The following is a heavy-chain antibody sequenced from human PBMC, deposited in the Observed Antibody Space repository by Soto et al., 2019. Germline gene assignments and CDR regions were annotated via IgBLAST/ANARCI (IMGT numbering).Heavy chain of an antibody. V-gene: IGHV3-7*01. CDR1: GFTFSSYW. CDR2: IKQDGSEK. CDR3: ARDISWNGDYYPAAYYYYYYMDV. J-gene: IGHJ6*03. Sequence: EVQLVESGGGLVQPGGSLRLSCAASGFTFSSYWMSWVRQAPGKGLEWVANIKQDGSEKYYVDSVKGRFTISRDNAKNSLYLQMNSLRAEDTAVYYCARDISWNGDYYPAAYYYYYYMDVWGKGTTVTVSS. D-gene: IGHD4-17*01.